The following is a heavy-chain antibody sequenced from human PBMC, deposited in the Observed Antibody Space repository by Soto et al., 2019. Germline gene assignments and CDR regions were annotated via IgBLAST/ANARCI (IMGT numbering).Heavy chain of an antibody. CDR2: ISYDGSNK. CDR1: GFTFSSYG. J-gene: IGHJ5*02. V-gene: IGHV3-30*03. D-gene: IGHD1-7*01. Sequence: GGSLRLSCAASGFTFSSYGMHWVRQAPGKGLEWVAVISYDGSNKYYADSVKGRFTISRDNSKNTLYLQMNSLRAEDTAVYYCATYVGNWNYHPSWGFVPWGQGTLVTVSS. CDR3: ATYVGNWNYHPSWGFVP.